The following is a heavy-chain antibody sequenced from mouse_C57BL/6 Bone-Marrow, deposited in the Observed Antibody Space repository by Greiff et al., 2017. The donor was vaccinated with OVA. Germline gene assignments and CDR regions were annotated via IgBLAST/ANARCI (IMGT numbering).Heavy chain of an antibody. CDR1: GYTFTDYE. J-gene: IGHJ4*01. Sequence: QVQLQQSGAELVRPGASVTLSCKASGYTFTDYEMHWVKQTPVHGLEWIGAIDPETGGTAYNQKFKGKAILTADKSSSTAYMELIRLTSEDSAVYYCTRGYSNYYGMGYWGQGTSVTVSS. CDR3: TRGYSNYYGMGY. V-gene: IGHV1-15*01. CDR2: IDPETGGT. D-gene: IGHD2-5*01.